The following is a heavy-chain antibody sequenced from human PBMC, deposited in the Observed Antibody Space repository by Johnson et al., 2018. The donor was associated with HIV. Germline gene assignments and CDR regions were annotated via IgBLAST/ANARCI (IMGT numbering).Heavy chain of an antibody. V-gene: IGHV3-NL1*01. CDR2: INWNGNSA. J-gene: IGHJ3*02. Sequence: QEQLVESGGGVVQPGRSLRLSCAASGFSFSSYGMAWVRQAPGKGLEWVSSINWNGNSAYYVDSVKGRFTIYRDNAKNSLYLQMNSLRAEDTAVYYCAKGYSSSWYVAFDIWGQGTMVTVSS. CDR1: GFSFSSYG. CDR3: AKGYSSSWYVAFDI. D-gene: IGHD6-13*01.